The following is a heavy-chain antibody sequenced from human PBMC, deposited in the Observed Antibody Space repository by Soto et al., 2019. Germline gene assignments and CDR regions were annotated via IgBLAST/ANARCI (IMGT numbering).Heavy chain of an antibody. Sequence: GGSLRLSCAASGYSFTSYWIGWVRQMPGKGLEWMGIIYPGDSDTRYSPSFQGQVTISADKSISTAYLQWSSLKASDTAMYYCARHGRSGWYYFDYWGQGTLVTVSS. V-gene: IGHV5-51*01. CDR3: ARHGRSGWYYFDY. CDR1: GYSFTSYW. J-gene: IGHJ4*02. CDR2: IYPGDSDT. D-gene: IGHD6-19*01.